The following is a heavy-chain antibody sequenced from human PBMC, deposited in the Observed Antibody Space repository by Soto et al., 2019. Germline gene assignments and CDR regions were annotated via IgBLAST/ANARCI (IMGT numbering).Heavy chain of an antibody. Sequence: EVQLVESGGGLVQPGGSLRLSCAASGSTFSSYWMHWVRQAPGKGLVWVSRIDSDGGSTNYADSVRGRFTISRDNAKNTLYLQMNSLRAEDTAMYYCARGLHDYGDYRLGYWGQGTLVAVSS. CDR1: GSTFSSYW. V-gene: IGHV3-74*01. CDR3: ARGLHDYGDYRLGY. J-gene: IGHJ4*02. CDR2: IDSDGGST. D-gene: IGHD4-17*01.